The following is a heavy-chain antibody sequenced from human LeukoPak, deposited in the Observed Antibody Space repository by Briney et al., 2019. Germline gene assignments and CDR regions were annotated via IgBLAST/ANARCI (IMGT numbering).Heavy chain of an antibody. J-gene: IGHJ4*02. Sequence: GGSLRLSCAASGFTFSSYWMHWVRQAPGKGLEWVSAISGSGGSTYYADSVEGRFTISRDNSKNTLYLQMNSLRAEDTAVYYCAKDLRVRGVIGGFDYWGQGTLVTVSS. V-gene: IGHV3-23*01. CDR3: AKDLRVRGVIGGFDY. CDR2: ISGSGGST. CDR1: GFTFSSYW. D-gene: IGHD3-10*01.